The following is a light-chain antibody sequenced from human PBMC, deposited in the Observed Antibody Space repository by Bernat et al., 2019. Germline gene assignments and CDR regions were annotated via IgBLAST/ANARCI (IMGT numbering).Light chain of an antibody. CDR2: EAS. J-gene: IGLJ3*02. CDR1: SSDVGGYNY. Sequence: QSALTQPRSASGSPGQSVTISCTGTSSDVGGYNYVSWYQQHPGKAPKLMIYEASKRPSGVPDRFSGSKSGNTASLTISGLQAEDEADYYCCSYAGSFNWVFGGGTWLTVL. CDR3: CSYAGSFNWV. V-gene: IGLV2-11*01.